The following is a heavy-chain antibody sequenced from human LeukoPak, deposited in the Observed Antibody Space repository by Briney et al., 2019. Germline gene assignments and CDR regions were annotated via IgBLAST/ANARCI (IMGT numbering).Heavy chain of an antibody. CDR2: INPSGGST. J-gene: IGHJ4*02. D-gene: IGHD1-26*01. CDR1: GYTFTSYY. CDR3: ARAKEIVGATSSFDY. Sequence: ASVKVSCKASGYTFTSYYMRWVRQAPGQGLEWMGIINPSGGSTSYAQKFQGRVTMSRDTSTSTVYMELSSLRSEDTAVYYCARAKEIVGATSSFDYWGQGTLVTVSS. V-gene: IGHV1-46*03.